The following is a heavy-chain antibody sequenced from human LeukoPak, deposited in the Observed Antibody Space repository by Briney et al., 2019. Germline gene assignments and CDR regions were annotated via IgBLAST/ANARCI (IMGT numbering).Heavy chain of an antibody. J-gene: IGHJ6*03. D-gene: IGHD3-22*01. Sequence: GGSLRLSCAASGFTFSSYDMSSVRQAPGKGLEWVSYISSSGSTIYYADSVKGRFTISRDNAKNSLYLQMNSLRAEDTAVYYCASNYYDSSGYYLGYYYYYMDVWGKGTTVTVSS. V-gene: IGHV3-48*03. CDR1: GFTFSSYD. CDR3: ASNYYDSSGYYLGYYYYYMDV. CDR2: ISSSGSTI.